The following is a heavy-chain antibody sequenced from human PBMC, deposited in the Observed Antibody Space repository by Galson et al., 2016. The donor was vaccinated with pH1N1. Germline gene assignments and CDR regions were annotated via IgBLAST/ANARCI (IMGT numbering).Heavy chain of an antibody. Sequence: SVKVSCKASGGTFSDSPISWVRQAPGQGLEWMGGIIPLFGTTNYAQKFRGRVTITADESTITAYMELSSLRYEDTAVYFFARDLGVVPAATSWFDPWGQGTLVTVSS. CDR3: ARDLGVVPAATSWFDP. CDR2: IIPLFGTT. D-gene: IGHD2-2*01. V-gene: IGHV1-69*13. CDR1: GGTFSDSP. J-gene: IGHJ5*02.